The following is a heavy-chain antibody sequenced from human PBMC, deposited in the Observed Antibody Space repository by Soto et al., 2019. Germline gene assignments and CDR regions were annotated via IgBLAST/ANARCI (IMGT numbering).Heavy chain of an antibody. J-gene: IGHJ5*01. CDR3: ARDRLLWFGEFGT. CDR2: ISSSSSYI. D-gene: IGHD3-10*01. CDR1: GFTFSSYS. V-gene: IGHV3-21*01. Sequence: PGGSLRLSCAASGFTFSSYSMNWVRQAPGKGLEWVSSISSSSSYIYYADSVKGRFTISRDNAKNSLYLQMNSLRAEDTAVYYGARDRLLWFGEFGTWGHGTLGTVSS.